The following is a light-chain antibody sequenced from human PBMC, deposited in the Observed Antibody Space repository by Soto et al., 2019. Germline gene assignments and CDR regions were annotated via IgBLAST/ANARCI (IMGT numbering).Light chain of an antibody. J-gene: IGKJ1*01. V-gene: IGKV1-6*01. CDR2: AAS. CDR3: LQDYNYPWT. CDR1: QGIRND. Sequence: AIQMTQSRSSLSASVGDRVTITCRASQGIRNDLGWYQQKPGKAPKLLVYAASSLQSGVPSRFSGSGSGTDFTLTISSLQPEDFATYYCLQDYNYPWTFGQGTKVDIK.